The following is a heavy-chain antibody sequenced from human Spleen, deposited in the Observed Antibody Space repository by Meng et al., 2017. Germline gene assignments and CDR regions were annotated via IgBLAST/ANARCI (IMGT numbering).Heavy chain of an antibody. CDR2: IKQDGSDK. V-gene: IGHV3-7*01. Sequence: GESLKISCAASGFTFSSYWMSWVRQAPGKGLEWVANIKQDGSDKYYVDSVKGRFTISRDNAKNSLFLQMNSLRAEDTAVYYCARVWIFGKTEGDGMDVWGQGTTVTVSS. J-gene: IGHJ6*02. D-gene: IGHD3-3*01. CDR1: GFTFSSYW. CDR3: ARVWIFGKTEGDGMDV.